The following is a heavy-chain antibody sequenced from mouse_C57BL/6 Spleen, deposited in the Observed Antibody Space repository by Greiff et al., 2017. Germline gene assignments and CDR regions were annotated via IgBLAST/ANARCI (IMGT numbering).Heavy chain of an antibody. CDR1: GFNIKDYY. Sequence: VQLKESGAELVKPGASVKLSCTASGFNIKDYYMHWVKQRTEQGLEWIGRIDPEDGETKDAPNFPGKATITADTSSNTAYLQLSSLTSECTAVYYFARLRDYDDAMDYWGQGTSVTVSS. CDR2: IDPEDGET. V-gene: IGHV14-2*01. CDR3: ARLRDYDDAMDY. J-gene: IGHJ4*01. D-gene: IGHD2-3*01.